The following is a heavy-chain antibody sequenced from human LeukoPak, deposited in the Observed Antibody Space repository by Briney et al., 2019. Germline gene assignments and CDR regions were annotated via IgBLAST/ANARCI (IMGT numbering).Heavy chain of an antibody. D-gene: IGHD2-2*01. CDR3: ARDSGSTSSGWFDP. V-gene: IGHV1-2*02. CDR2: INPNSGGT. Sequence: GASVKVSCKASGYTFTGYYMHWVRQAPGQGLEWMGWINPNSGGTNYAQKFQGRVTMTRDTSISTAYMELSRLRSDDTAVYYCARDSGSTSSGWFDPWGQGTLVTVSS. CDR1: GYTFTGYY. J-gene: IGHJ5*02.